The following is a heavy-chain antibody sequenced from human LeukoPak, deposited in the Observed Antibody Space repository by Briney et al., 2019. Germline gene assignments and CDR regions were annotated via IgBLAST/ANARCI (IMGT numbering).Heavy chain of an antibody. CDR2: INHNGST. CDR1: GGSFSDYY. D-gene: IGHD2-15*01. J-gene: IGHJ3*02. V-gene: IGHV4-34*01. CDR3: AGQEYSGDAFDI. Sequence: SETLSLTCAVYGGSFSDYYWSWIRQPPGMGLEWIGEINHNGSTNHHPALKSRVTISVDTSKNQFSLKLSSVTAADTAVYYCAGQEYSGDAFDIWGQGTMVTVSS.